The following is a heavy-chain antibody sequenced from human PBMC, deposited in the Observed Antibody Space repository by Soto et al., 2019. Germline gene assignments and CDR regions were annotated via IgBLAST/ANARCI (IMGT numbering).Heavy chain of an antibody. CDR2: IYPSGGST. Sequence: ASVKVSCKASGYTFTNYYMHWVRQAPGQGLEWMGIIYPSGGSTRNAQKFQGRVTMTRDTSTSTVYMELSSQRSEDTAVYYCARDFSGPMDYWGRGTLVTVSS. V-gene: IGHV1-46*01. CDR1: GYTFTNYY. J-gene: IGHJ4*02. CDR3: ARDFSGPMDY. D-gene: IGHD3-10*01.